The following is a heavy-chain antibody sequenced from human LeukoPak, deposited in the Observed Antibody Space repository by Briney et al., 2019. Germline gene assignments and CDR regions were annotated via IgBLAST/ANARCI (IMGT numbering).Heavy chain of an antibody. D-gene: IGHD5-12*01. CDR2: ISYDGSNK. Sequence: GGSLRLSCAASGFTFSSYSMHWVRQAPGKGLEWVAVISYDGSNKYYADSVKGRFTISRDNSRNTLYLQMNSLRAEDTAVYYCAKDSTVATISYFDYWGQGTLVTVSS. CDR3: AKDSTVATISYFDY. J-gene: IGHJ4*02. CDR1: GFTFSSYS. V-gene: IGHV3-30*18.